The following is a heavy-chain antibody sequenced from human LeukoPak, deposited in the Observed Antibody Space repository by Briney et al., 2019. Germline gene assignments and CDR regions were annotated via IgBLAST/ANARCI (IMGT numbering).Heavy chain of an antibody. D-gene: IGHD3-22*01. CDR1: GFTFSSYW. CDR2: IKQDGSEK. J-gene: IGHJ1*01. CDR3: ARARAGYFALFQH. Sequence: GGSLRLSCAASGFTFSSYWMSWVRQAPGKGLEWVANIKQDGSEKYYVDSVKGRFTISRDNAKNSLYLQMNSLRADDTAVYFCARARAGYFALFQHWGQGSLVIVSS. V-gene: IGHV3-7*03.